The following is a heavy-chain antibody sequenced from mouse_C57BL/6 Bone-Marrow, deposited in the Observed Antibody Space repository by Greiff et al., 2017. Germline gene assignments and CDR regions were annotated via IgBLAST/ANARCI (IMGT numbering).Heavy chain of an antibody. V-gene: IGHV5-9-1*02. J-gene: IGHJ2*01. D-gene: IGHD1-1*01. CDR1: GFTFSSYA. CDR3: TRVGITTASEYFDY. CDR2: ISSGGDYI. Sequence: EVKLQESGEGLVKPGGSLKLSCAASGFTFSSYAMSWVRQTPEKRLEWVAYISSGGDYIYYADTVKGRFTISRDNARNTLYLQMSSLKSEDTAMYYCTRVGITTASEYFDYWGQGTTLTVSS.